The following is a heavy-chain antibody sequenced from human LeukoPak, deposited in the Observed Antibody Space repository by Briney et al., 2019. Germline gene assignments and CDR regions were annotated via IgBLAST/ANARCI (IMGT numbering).Heavy chain of an antibody. CDR1: GGSISSYY. J-gene: IGHJ4*02. V-gene: IGHV4-59*01. CDR2: TSYSGST. Sequence: SETLSLTCTVSGGSISSYYWSWIRQPPGKGLEWIGYTSYSGSTNYNPSLQSRVTISVDMSKNEFSLKLSSVTAADTAVYHCVRHYSRYLDYWGQGILVTVSS. D-gene: IGHD6-13*01. CDR3: VRHYSRYLDY.